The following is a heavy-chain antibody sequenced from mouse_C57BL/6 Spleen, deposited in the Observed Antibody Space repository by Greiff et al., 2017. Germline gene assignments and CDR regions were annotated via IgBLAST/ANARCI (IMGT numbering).Heavy chain of an antibody. Sequence: VKLVESGPGLVQPSQSLSITCTVSGFSLTSYGVHWVRQSPGKGLEWLGVIWSGGSTDYNAAFISSLSISKDNSKSQVFFKMNSLQADDTAIYYCARNEALYYGSSYYAMDYWGQGTSVTVSS. CDR3: ARNEALYYGSSYYAMDY. CDR2: IWSGGST. CDR1: GFSLTSYG. V-gene: IGHV2-2*01. D-gene: IGHD1-1*01. J-gene: IGHJ4*01.